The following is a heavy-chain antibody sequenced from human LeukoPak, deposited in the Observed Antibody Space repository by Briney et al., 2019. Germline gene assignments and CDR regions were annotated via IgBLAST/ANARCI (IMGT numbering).Heavy chain of an antibody. CDR3: AKVPPMVRGGGAFDI. J-gene: IGHJ3*02. Sequence: GGSLRLSCAASGFTFSSYAINWVRQAPEKGLEWVSAISGGGGSTSYADSVKGRFTISRDNSNSTLYLQMNSLRAGDTAVYYCAKVPPMVRGGGAFDIWGQGTMVTVSS. CDR2: ISGGGGST. D-gene: IGHD3-10*01. V-gene: IGHV3-23*01. CDR1: GFTFSSYA.